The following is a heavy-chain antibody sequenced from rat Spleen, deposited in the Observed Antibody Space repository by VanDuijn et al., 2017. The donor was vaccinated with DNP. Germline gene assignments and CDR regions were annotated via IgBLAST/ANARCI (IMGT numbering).Heavy chain of an antibody. V-gene: IGHV2S12*01. CDR3: SKDSYGYNFDY. Sequence: QVQLKESGPGVVQPSQTLSLTCTVSGFSLTTYGVSWVRQPPGKGLEWIAAISSGGDTHYNSALKSRLSISRDISESLVFLKVNSLQTADTAIYFCSKDSYGYNFDYWGQGVMVTVSS. J-gene: IGHJ2*01. CDR1: GFSLTTYG. D-gene: IGHD1-6*01. CDR2: ISSGGDT.